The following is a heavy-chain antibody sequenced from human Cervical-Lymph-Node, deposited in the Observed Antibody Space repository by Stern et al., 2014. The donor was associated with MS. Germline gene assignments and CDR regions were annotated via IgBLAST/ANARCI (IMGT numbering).Heavy chain of an antibody. CDR3: ASRTLTFPYYFDS. Sequence: QVQLQESGPGLVKPSGTLSLTCAVSGGSILRTDWWSWVRQPPGKGLEWIGEVYHSGYANYNPSLQSRVTISGAKAKHPISLNLTSVPAADTALYYCASRTLTFPYYFDSWGQGTLVTVSS. CDR2: VYHSGYA. J-gene: IGHJ4*02. D-gene: IGHD3-9*01. CDR1: GGSILRTDW. V-gene: IGHV4-4*02.